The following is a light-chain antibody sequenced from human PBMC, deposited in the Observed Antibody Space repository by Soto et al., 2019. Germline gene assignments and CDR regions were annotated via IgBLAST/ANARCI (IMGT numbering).Light chain of an antibody. V-gene: IGLV1-44*01. CDR2: GNS. CDR3: AAWDDTLNGLV. CDR1: SSNIESNP. J-gene: IGLJ2*01. Sequence: QSVLTQPPSASGTPGQRVTISCSGSSSNIESNPVNWYQQLPGTAPKLLMYGNSYRPSGVPDRFSGSRSGTSASLAIRGLQSEDEGDYYCAAWDDTLNGLVFGGGTQLTVL.